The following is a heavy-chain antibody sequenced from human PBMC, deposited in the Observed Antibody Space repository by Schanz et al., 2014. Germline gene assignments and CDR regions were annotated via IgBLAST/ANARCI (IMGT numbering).Heavy chain of an antibody. CDR3: VRELSGGTFDY. CDR2: INPNSGGT. Sequence: QVQLLQSGAEVKKPGASVKVSCKASGYTFTGYYMHWVRQAPGQGLEWMGRINPNSGGTNYAQKFQGRVTMTRDTSSTTAYMELNSLRSDDTAVYYCVRELSGGTFDYWGPGTLVTVSS. V-gene: IGHV1-2*02. J-gene: IGHJ4*02. CDR1: GYTFTGYY. D-gene: IGHD1-1*01.